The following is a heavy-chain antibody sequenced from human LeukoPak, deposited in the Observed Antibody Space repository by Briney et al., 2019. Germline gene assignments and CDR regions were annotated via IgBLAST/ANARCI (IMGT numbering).Heavy chain of an antibody. V-gene: IGHV1-2*04. J-gene: IGHJ4*02. CDR2: INPNSGGT. Sequence: ASVKVSCKASGYTFTGYYMHWVRQAPGQGLEWMGWINPNSGGTNYAQKFQGWVTMTRDTSISTAYMELSRLRSDDTAVYYCAREAFGGGGSCHDYWGQGTLVTVSS. D-gene: IGHD2-15*01. CDR3: AREAFGGGGSCHDY. CDR1: GYTFTGYY.